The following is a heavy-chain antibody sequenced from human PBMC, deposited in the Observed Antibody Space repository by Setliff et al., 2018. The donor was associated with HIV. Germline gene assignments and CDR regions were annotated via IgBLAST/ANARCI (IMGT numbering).Heavy chain of an antibody. Sequence: LSLTCTVSGGSISSGGYYWSWIRQHPRKGLEWIGYIYYSGSTYYNPSLKSRVTISVDTSKNQFSLKLSSVTAADTAMYFCARESRNDFWSGYYRTFDIWGQGTMVTVSS. J-gene: IGHJ3*02. CDR3: ARESRNDFWSGYYRTFDI. CDR1: GGSISSGGYY. D-gene: IGHD3-3*01. CDR2: IYYSGST. V-gene: IGHV4-31*03.